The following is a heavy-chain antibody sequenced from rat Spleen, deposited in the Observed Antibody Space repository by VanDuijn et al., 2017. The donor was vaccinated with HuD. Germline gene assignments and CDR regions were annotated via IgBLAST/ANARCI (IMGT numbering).Heavy chain of an antibody. CDR2: ISYSGTI. J-gene: IGHJ3*01. D-gene: IGHD1-12*02. V-gene: IGHV3-1*01. CDR1: GYSIPSNY. Sequence: EVQLQESGPGLVKPSQSLSLTCSVTGYSIPSNYWGWIRKFPGNKMEWMAYISYSGTIGYNPSLKSRISITRDTSKHQFFLHFNSITTEDTATYYCARSSYYDGSWRPFTYWGQGTLVTVSS. CDR3: ARSSYYDGSWRPFTY.